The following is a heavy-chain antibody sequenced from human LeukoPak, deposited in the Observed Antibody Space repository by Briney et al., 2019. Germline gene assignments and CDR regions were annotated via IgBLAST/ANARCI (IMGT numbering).Heavy chain of an antibody. D-gene: IGHD3-10*01. CDR3: ARGTRITMVRGVITQHGMDV. CDR2: INPSGGST. V-gene: IGHV1-46*01. J-gene: IGHJ6*02. CDR1: GYTFTSYY. Sequence: ASVKVSCKASGYTFTSYYMHWVRQAPGQGLEWMGIINPSGGSTSYAQKFQGRVTMTRDTSTSTVYMELSSLRSEDTAVYYCARGTRITMVRGVITQHGMDVWGQGTTVTVSS.